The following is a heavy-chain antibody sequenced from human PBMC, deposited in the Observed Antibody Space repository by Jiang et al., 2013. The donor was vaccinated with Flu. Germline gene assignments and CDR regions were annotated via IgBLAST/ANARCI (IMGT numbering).Heavy chain of an antibody. D-gene: IGHD4-17*01. CDR2: IYHSGNA. Sequence: GSGLVKPSQTLSLTCTVSGVSISSDGYYWTWIRHRPGKGLEWIGYIYHSGNAYYNPSLRSRSTISIATSENQFSLRLTSVTAADTALYFCARDQHFDDSIHLDHWGQGTPVTVSS. J-gene: IGHJ4*02. V-gene: IGHV4-31*03. CDR3: ARDQHFDDSIHLDH. CDR1: GVSISSDGYY.